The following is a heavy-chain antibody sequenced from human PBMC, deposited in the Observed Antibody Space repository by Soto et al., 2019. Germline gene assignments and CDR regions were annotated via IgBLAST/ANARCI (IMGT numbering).Heavy chain of an antibody. CDR1: GGSISSGGYY. CDR2: IYYSGTT. D-gene: IGHD4-17*01. J-gene: IGHJ4*02. Sequence: QVQLQESGPGLVKPSQTLSLTCTVSGGSISSGGYYWSWIRQHPGKGLEWIGYIYYSGTTYYNPSLKSRVTISVDTSKNQFSLKLSYVTAADTAVYYCARSPEATVTAFDYWGQGTLVTVSS. CDR3: ARSPEATVTAFDY. V-gene: IGHV4-31*03.